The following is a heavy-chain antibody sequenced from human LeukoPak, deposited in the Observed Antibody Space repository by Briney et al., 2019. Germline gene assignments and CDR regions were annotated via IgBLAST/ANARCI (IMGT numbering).Heavy chain of an antibody. V-gene: IGHV3-7*01. J-gene: IGHJ2*01. CDR2: IKQDGSEK. CDR1: GFTFSSYW. D-gene: IGHD3-3*01. Sequence: GGSLRLSCAASGFTFSSYWMSWVRQAPGKGLEWVANIKQDGSEKYYVDSVKGRFTISRDNAKNSLYLQMNSPRAEDTAVYYCARDPFFGVVIREDWYFDLWGRGTLVTVSS. CDR3: ARDPFFGVVIREDWYFDL.